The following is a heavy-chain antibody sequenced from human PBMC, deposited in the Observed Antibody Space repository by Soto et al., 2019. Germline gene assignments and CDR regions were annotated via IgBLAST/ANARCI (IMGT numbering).Heavy chain of an antibody. CDR1: GGAFSTYA. Sequence: SVKVSCNASGGAFSTYAIGWVRQAPGQVPEWMGGIIPMFDTPNYTQKFQGRVTISADKSTSTAYMELTSLRSEDTAMYYCATYYYDDSGYYLHYFDDWGQGTLVTVSS. CDR2: IIPMFDTP. V-gene: IGHV1-69*06. J-gene: IGHJ4*02. CDR3: ATYYYDDSGYYLHYFDD. D-gene: IGHD3-22*01.